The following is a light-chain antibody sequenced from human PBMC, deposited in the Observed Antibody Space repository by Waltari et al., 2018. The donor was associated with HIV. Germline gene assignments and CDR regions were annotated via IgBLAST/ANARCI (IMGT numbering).Light chain of an antibody. J-gene: IGLJ2*01. CDR3: AAWDESLNGLFGGL. CDR1: RFNIGSNS. CDR2: NNN. Sequence: VLTQPPSASGTPGQRVTISCSGGRFNIGSNSVTWYQHLPGTAPRLLIFNNNQRPSGVPDRFSGSNSGTSASLAISGLQSEDEADYYCAAWDESLNGLFGGLFGGGTRLTVL. V-gene: IGLV1-44*01.